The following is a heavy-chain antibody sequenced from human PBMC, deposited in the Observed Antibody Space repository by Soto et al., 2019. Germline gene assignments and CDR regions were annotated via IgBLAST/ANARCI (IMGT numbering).Heavy chain of an antibody. V-gene: IGHV1-69*13. Sequence: GASVKVSCKASGGTFSSYAISWVRQAPGQGLEWMGGIIPIFGTANYAQKFQGRVTITADESTSTAYMELSSLRSEDTAVYYCASTYYDFWRGFYYYYYGMDVWGQGTTVTVSS. CDR3: ASTYYDFWRGFYYYYYGMDV. CDR2: IIPIFGTA. CDR1: GGTFSSYA. D-gene: IGHD3-3*01. J-gene: IGHJ6*02.